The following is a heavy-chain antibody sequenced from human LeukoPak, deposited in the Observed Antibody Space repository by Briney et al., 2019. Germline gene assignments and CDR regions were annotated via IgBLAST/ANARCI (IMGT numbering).Heavy chain of an antibody. V-gene: IGHV4-59*08. CDR1: GGSFNTYY. Sequence: SETLSLTCTVSGGSFNTYYWTWIRQPPGQGLEWIGYISFRGNTNYNPSLKSRITISLDTSKNQFSLKLSSVTAADTAVYYCAKSTTFPYFWNLDLWGRGTLVTVSS. CDR3: AKSTTFPYFWNLDL. D-gene: IGHD5/OR15-5a*01. J-gene: IGHJ2*01. CDR2: ISFRGNT.